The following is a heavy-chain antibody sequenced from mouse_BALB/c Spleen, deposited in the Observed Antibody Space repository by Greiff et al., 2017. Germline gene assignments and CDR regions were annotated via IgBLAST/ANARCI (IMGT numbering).Heavy chain of an antibody. CDR1: GYSFTGYF. Sequence: EVKLMESGPELVKPGASVKISCKASGYSFTGYFMNWVMQSHGKSLEWIGRINPYNGDTFYNQKFKGKATLTVDKSSSTAHMELRSLASEDSAVYYCARKDGVAYYFDYWGQGTTLTVSS. CDR3: ARKDGVAYYFDY. CDR2: INPYNGDT. V-gene: IGHV1-20*02. J-gene: IGHJ2*01.